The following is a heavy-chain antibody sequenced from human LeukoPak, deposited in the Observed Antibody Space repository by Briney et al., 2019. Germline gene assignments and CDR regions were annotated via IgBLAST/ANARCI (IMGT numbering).Heavy chain of an antibody. CDR3: ARRLELSMVRGLGTNYFDY. J-gene: IGHJ4*02. CDR2: INHSGST. CDR1: GYSISSGYY. Sequence: PSETLSLTCTVSGYSISSGYYWGWIRQPPGKGLEWIGIINHSGSTNYNPSLKSRVTISVDTSKNQFSLKLSSVTAADTAVYYCARRLELSMVRGLGTNYFDYWGQGTLVTVSS. D-gene: IGHD3-10*01. V-gene: IGHV4-38-2*02.